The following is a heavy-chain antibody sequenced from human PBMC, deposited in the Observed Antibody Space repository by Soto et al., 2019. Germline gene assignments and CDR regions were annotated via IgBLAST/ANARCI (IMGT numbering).Heavy chain of an antibody. CDR3: ARCPLTGWPRGAFDI. D-gene: IGHD6-19*01. J-gene: IGHJ3*02. CDR2: IDPSDSYT. CDR1: GYSFTSYW. Sequence: GESLKISCKGSGYSFTSYWISWVCQMPGKGLEWMGRIDPSDSYTNYSPSFQGHVTISADKSISTAYLQWSSLKASDTAMYYCARCPLTGWPRGAFDIRGQGTMVTVSS. V-gene: IGHV5-10-1*01.